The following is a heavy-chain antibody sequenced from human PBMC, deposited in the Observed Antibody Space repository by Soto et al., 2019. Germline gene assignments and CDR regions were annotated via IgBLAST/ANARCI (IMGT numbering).Heavy chain of an antibody. CDR3: ARSYSSGWEFDY. D-gene: IGHD6-19*01. V-gene: IGHV3-11*01. CDR1: GFTFSYYY. Sequence: GGSLRLSCGASGFTFSYYYMSWILKAPGKGLEWVSYISSTGRTIYYADSVKGRFTVSRDNAQNSLSLRLNSLRVEDTAVYYCARSYSSGWEFDYWGQGTQVTVSS. CDR2: ISSTGRTI. J-gene: IGHJ4*02.